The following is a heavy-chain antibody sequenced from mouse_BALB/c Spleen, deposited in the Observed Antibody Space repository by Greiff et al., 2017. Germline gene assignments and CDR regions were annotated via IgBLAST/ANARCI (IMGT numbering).Heavy chain of an antibody. CDR1: GFTFSSYG. CDR2: INSNGGST. CDR3: ARVYDYGAMDY. J-gene: IGHJ4*01. V-gene: IGHV5-6-3*01. D-gene: IGHD2-4*01. Sequence: EVMLVESGGGLVQPGGSLKLSCAASGFTFSSYGMSWVRQTPDKRLELVATINSNGGSTYYPDSVKGRFTISRDNAKNTLYLQMSSLKSEDTAMYYCARVYDYGAMDYWGQGTSVTVSS.